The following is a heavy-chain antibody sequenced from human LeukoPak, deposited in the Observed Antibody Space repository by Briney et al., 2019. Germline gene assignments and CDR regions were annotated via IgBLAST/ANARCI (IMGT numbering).Heavy chain of an antibody. Sequence: GGSLRLSCAASGFTFSSYGMHWVRQAPGKGLEWVAVISYDGSNKYYADSVKGRFTMSRDNAKNSVYLQMNRLRVEDTAVYYCAREGCSSTSCYPWALGYWGQGTLVTVSS. CDR3: AREGCSSTSCYPWALGY. D-gene: IGHD2-2*01. V-gene: IGHV3-30*03. CDR1: GFTFSSYG. CDR2: ISYDGSNK. J-gene: IGHJ4*02.